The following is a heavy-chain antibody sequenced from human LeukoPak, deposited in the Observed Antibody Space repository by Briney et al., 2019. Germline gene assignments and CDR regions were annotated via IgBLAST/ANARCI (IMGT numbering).Heavy chain of an antibody. J-gene: IGHJ4*02. CDR2: ISSSGDST. Sequence: PGGSLRLSCAASGFTFSRYAMSWVRQAPGKGLEWVSSISSSGDSTYYADSVKGRFTISRDNAKNSLYLQMNSLRAEDTAVYYCARDLSYSSGWYHYWGQGTLVTVSS. CDR3: ARDLSYSSGWYHY. V-gene: IGHV3-23*01. CDR1: GFTFSRYA. D-gene: IGHD6-19*01.